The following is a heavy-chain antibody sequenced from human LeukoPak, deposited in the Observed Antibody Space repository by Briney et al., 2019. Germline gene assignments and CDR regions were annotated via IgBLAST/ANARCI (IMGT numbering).Heavy chain of an antibody. CDR2: IIPILGIA. D-gene: IGHD6-19*01. CDR3: ARTYSSGWSKTTYFAY. J-gene: IGHJ4*02. V-gene: IGHV1-69*04. CDR1: GGTFSSYA. Sequence: GASVTVSCKASGGTFSSYAISWVRQAPGQGLEWMGRIIPILGIANYAQKFQGRVTITADKSTSTAYMELSSLRSEDTAVYYCARTYSSGWSKTTYFAYWGQGTLVTVSS.